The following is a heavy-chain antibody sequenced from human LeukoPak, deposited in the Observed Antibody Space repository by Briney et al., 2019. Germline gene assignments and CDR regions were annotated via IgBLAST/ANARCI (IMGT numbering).Heavy chain of an antibody. CDR2: ISGSGGST. CDR1: GFTFSSYA. CDR3: AKDAVKIAVLGVVKNYYYYMDV. Sequence: GGSLRLSCAASGFTFSSYAMSWVRQAPGKGLERVSVISGSGGSTYYADSVKGRFTISRDNSKNTLYLQMNSPRAEDTAVYYCAKDAVKIAVLGVVKNYYYYMDVWGKGTTVTVSS. V-gene: IGHV3-23*01. D-gene: IGHD3-3*01. J-gene: IGHJ6*03.